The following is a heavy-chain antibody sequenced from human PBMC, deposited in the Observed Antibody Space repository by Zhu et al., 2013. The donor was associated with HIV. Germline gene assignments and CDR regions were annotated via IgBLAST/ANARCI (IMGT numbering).Heavy chain of an antibody. Sequence: NPNSGGTNYAQKFQGRVTMTRGTSISTAYMELSRLRSDDTAVYYCAREEIVGTYYYYYGMDVWGQGTTVTVSS. CDR2: NPNSGGT. CDR3: AREEIVGTYYYYYGMDV. D-gene: IGHD3-22*01. V-gene: IGHV1-2*02. J-gene: IGHJ6*02.